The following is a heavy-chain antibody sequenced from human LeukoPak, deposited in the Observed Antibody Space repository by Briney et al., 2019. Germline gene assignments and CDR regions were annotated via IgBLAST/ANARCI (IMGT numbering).Heavy chain of an antibody. CDR1: GYTFTSYG. CDR2: ISGYNGNT. Sequence: GASVKVSCKASGYTFTSYGISWVRQAPGQGLEWMGWISGYNGNTNYAQKRQGRVTMTTDTSTSTAYMELRSLRSDDTAVYYCARDVRGYSYGPLDYWGQGTLVTVSS. V-gene: IGHV1-18*01. J-gene: IGHJ4*02. CDR3: ARDVRGYSYGPLDY. D-gene: IGHD5-18*01.